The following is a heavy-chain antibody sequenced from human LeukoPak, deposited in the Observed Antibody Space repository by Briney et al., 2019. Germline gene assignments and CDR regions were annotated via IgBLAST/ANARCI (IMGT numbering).Heavy chain of an antibody. CDR2: INSDGSST. CDR3: GRVVYSRFGELLYEYGAFDI. V-gene: IGHV3-74*01. J-gene: IGHJ3*02. CDR1: GFTFSSYW. Sequence: PGGSLRLSWAASGFTFSSYWMHWVRQAPGKGLVWVSRINSDGSSTSYADSVKGRFTISRDNAKNTLYLQMNSLRAEDTAVYYCGRVVYSRFGELLYEYGAFDIWGQGTMVTVSS. D-gene: IGHD3-10*01.